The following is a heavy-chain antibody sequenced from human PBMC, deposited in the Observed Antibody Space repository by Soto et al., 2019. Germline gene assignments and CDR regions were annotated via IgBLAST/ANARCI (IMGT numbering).Heavy chain of an antibody. Sequence: SVKLSCKASGGTFSRYPIAWVRQAPGHGLEWMGQIIPIFGTISHAQNFQGRITITADESTSTAYMELSSLVFVDTAVSYSARPRSAEAKKWHDCWG. CDR2: IIPIFGTI. J-gene: IGHJ6*01. V-gene: IGHV1-69*13. D-gene: IGHD2-21*02. CDR3: ARPRSAEAKKWHDC. CDR1: GGTFSRYP.